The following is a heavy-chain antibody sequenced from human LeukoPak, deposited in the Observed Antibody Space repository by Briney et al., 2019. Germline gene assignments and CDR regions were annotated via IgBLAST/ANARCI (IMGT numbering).Heavy chain of an antibody. CDR3: ARSYDSSGYYSKPSTAFDP. CDR1: GGTFSSYA. J-gene: IGHJ5*02. V-gene: IGHV1-69*05. CDR2: IIPIFGTA. D-gene: IGHD3-22*01. Sequence: SVKVSCKAFGGTFSSYAISWVRQAPGQGLEWMGRIIPIFGTANYAQKFQGRVTITTDESTSTAYMELSSLRSEDTAVYYCARSYDSSGYYSKPSTAFDPWGQGTLVTVSS.